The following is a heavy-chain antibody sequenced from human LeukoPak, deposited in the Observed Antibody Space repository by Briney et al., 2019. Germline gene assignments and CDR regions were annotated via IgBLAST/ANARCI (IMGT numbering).Heavy chain of an antibody. CDR1: GFTFSSHG. V-gene: IGHV3-30*18. CDR2: ISYDGITK. CDR3: AKEKGYGTGTYYTSWGADY. D-gene: IGHD3-10*01. J-gene: IGHJ4*02. Sequence: GRSLRLSCAASGFTFSSHGMHWVRQAPGQGLEWVAGISYDGITKNYADSVKGRFTISRDTSKNTLFLQMDSLRAEDTAVYYCAKEKGYGTGTYYTSWGADYWGRGTLVTVSS.